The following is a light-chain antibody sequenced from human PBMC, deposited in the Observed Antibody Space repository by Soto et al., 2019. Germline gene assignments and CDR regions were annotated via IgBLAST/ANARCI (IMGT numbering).Light chain of an antibody. V-gene: IGKV3-15*01. Sequence: IVMTQSPATLSVSPGERATLSCRASQSVSSNLAWYQQKPGQAPRLLIYAASTRATGIPARFSGSGSGTEVTLTISSLQSEDFAVYYCQQYNNWPETFGQGTKVEIK. CDR1: QSVSSN. J-gene: IGKJ1*01. CDR3: QQYNNWPET. CDR2: AAS.